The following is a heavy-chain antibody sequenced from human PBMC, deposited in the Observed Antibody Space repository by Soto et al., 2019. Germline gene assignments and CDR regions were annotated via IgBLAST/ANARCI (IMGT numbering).Heavy chain of an antibody. D-gene: IGHD3-10*01. Sequence: EVQLVESGGGLVQPGGSLRLSCAASGYTVSNNYMTWVRQAPGKGLEWVSGIYSGGGTDYADSVKGRFTISRDKSKNTVYLQMNSLRGEYTAVYYCARHSGSYYIGGDYWGQGTLVTVFS. V-gene: IGHV3-66*04. J-gene: IGHJ4*02. CDR1: GYTVSNNY. CDR3: ARHSGSYYIGGDY. CDR2: IYSGGGT.